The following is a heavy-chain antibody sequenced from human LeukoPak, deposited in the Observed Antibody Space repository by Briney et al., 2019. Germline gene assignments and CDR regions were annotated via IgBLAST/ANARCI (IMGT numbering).Heavy chain of an antibody. CDR1: GFTFSSYW. J-gene: IGHJ3*02. CDR2: INSDGSST. Sequence: PRESLRLSCAASGFTFSSYWMHWVRQAPGKRLVWVSRINSDGSSTSYADSVKGRFTISRDNAKNTLYLQMNSLRAEDTAVYYCVRVAAFDIWGQGTMVTVSS. V-gene: IGHV3-74*01. CDR3: VRVAAFDI.